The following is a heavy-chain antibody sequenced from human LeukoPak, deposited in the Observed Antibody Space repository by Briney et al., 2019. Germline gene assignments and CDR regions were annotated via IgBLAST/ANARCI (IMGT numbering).Heavy chain of an antibody. CDR2: ISSSGSTI. V-gene: IGHV3-48*03. CDR3: AKDSLEWLVPHY. D-gene: IGHD6-19*01. CDR1: GFTFSSYE. Sequence: PGGSLRLSCAASGFTFSSYEMNWVRQAPGKGLEWVSYISSSGSTIYYADSVKGRFTISRDNSKNTLYLQMNSLRAEDTAVYYCAKDSLEWLVPHYWGQGTLVTVSS. J-gene: IGHJ4*02.